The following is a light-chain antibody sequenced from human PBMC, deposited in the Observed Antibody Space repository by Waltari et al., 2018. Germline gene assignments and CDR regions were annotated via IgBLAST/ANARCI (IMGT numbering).Light chain of an antibody. CDR2: QDK. Sequence: SYELTQPPSVSVSPGQTASITCSGDALGDKYVCGYQQKPGQSPVVVIYQDKKRPSGIPERFSGSNSGNTATLTISETQAMDEADYYCQAWDSNTVVFGGGTKVTVL. CDR1: ALGDKY. CDR3: QAWDSNTVV. V-gene: IGLV3-1*01. J-gene: IGLJ2*01.